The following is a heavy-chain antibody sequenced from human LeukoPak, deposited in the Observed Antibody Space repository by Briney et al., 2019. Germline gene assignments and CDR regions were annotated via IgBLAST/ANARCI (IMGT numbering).Heavy chain of an antibody. V-gene: IGHV4-59*01. D-gene: IGHD5-24*01. J-gene: IGHJ4*02. CDR1: GGSISSYY. CDR3: ARVPPRGYNYFYFDY. Sequence: TSETLSLTCTVSGGSISSYYWSWIGQPPGKGLEWIGYIYYRGSTNYNPSLKSRVTISLDTSKNQFSLKLSSVTAADTAVYYCARVPPRGYNYFYFDYWGQGTLVTVSS. CDR2: IYYRGST.